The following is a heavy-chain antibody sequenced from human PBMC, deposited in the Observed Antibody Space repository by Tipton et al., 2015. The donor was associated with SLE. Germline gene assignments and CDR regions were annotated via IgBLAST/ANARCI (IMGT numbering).Heavy chain of an antibody. CDR2: IYHSGIT. D-gene: IGHD6-19*01. J-gene: IGHJ6*03. Sequence: PSLTCTVSGGSISPYYWSWIRQPPGKRLEWIAYIYHSGITNYNPSLQSRVTISVDTSKNQFSLKLSSVTAADTATYYCARESEQWLGFSYYYHMEVWGKGTTVIVSS. CDR3: ARESEQWLGFSYYYHMEV. CDR1: GGSISPYY. V-gene: IGHV4-59*12.